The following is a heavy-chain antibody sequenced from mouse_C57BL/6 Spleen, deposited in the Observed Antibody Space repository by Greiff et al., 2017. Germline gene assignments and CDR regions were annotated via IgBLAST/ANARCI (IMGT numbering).Heavy chain of an antibody. D-gene: IGHD2-1*01. J-gene: IGHJ2*01. CDR1: GYTFTSYW. CDR2: IHPNSGST. CDR3: AREDYGNYLNYLDY. Sequence: VQLQQSGAELVKPGASVKLSCKASGYTFTSYWMHWVKQRPGQGLEWIGMIHPNSGSTNYNEKFKSKATLTVDKSSSTAYMQLSSLTSEDSAVYYCAREDYGNYLNYLDYWGQGTTLTVSS. V-gene: IGHV1-64*01.